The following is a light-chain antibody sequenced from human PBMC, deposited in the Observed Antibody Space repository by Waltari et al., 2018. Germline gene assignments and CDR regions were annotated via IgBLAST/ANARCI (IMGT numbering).Light chain of an antibody. J-gene: IGLJ2*01. CDR2: YYSDSNR. CDR1: SGISVGGYN. V-gene: IGLV5-37*01. CDR3: TTWHDNVLL. Sequence: QPVLTQPTSLSASPGASVRLTCTLRSGISVGGYNIHCYQQKPRSPPRYLLYYYSDSNRGRGSGVPSRFSGSKDASANAGILLISGFQSEDEADYYCTTWHDNVLLFGGGTRLTVL.